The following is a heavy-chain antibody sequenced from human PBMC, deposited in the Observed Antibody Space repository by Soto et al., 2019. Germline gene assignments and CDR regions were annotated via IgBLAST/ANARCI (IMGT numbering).Heavy chain of an antibody. CDR1: DYSIKCGYY. V-gene: IGHV4-38-2*01. Sequence: SETLSLTCAVSDYSIKCGYYWGCIRQPPGKGLEWIWSIYYNGNTYYNPSLKSRVTISVDTSKNHFSLRLNSVTAADTAVYYCARQGYGPGNNWFDSWGQGTLVTVSS. CDR2: IYYNGNT. J-gene: IGHJ5*01. D-gene: IGHD3-10*01. CDR3: ARQGYGPGNNWFDS.